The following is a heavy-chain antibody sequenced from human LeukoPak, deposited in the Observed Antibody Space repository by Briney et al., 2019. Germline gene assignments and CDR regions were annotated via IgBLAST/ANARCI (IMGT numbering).Heavy chain of an antibody. J-gene: IGHJ4*02. CDR1: GFTFSSYW. CDR2: INSGGTVT. V-gene: IGHV3-74*01. Sequence: GSLRLSCAASGFTFSSYWMHWVRQAPGKGLVWVSRINSGGTVTNYADSVKGRLTISRDNAKNTLYLQMNSLRAEDTATYYCAARPTSEAVALSDFWGQGTLVTVSP. D-gene: IGHD6-19*01. CDR3: AARPTSEAVALSDF.